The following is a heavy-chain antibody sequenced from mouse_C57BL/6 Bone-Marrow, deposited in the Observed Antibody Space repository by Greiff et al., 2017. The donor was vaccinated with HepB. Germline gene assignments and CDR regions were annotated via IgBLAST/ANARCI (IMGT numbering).Heavy chain of an antibody. V-gene: IGHV5-6*01. D-gene: IGHD4-1*02. CDR2: ISSGGSYT. CDR1: GFTFSSYG. J-gene: IGHJ4*01. Sequence: EVKLVESGGDLVKPGGSLKLSCAASGFTFSSYGMSWVRQTPDKRLEWVATISSGGSYTYYPDSVKGRFTISRDNAKNTLYLQMSSLKSEDTAMYYCASVATGTRAMDYWGQGTSVTVSS. CDR3: ASVATGTRAMDY.